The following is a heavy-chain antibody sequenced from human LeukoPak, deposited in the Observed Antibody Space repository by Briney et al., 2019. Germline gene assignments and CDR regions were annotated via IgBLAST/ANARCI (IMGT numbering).Heavy chain of an antibody. CDR2: IHYSGKA. CDR3: ARFWVDYDMGD. J-gene: IGHJ6*02. Sequence: SETLSLTCTVSGGSISGYYWTWTRQPPGTGLEWIGQIHYSGKADYNPSLRRRITISVDTSKNQMFLKLSSLTAADTADYYCARFWVDYDMGDWGQGTTVTVSS. V-gene: IGHV4-59*01. CDR1: GGSISGYY. D-gene: IGHD3-16*01.